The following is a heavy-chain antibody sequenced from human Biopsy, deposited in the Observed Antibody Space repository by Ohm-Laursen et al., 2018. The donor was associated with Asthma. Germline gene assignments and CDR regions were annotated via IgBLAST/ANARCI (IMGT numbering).Heavy chain of an antibody. Sequence: SLRLSCTASGFTFGDYWMSWVRQVPGKGLECVANIKHDGTEKNHVDSLKGRFTISRVNAKNSLYLQMNSLRAEDTAVYYCARTFHFWSPYHAEHYQLWGQGTLVTVSS. CDR3: ARTFHFWSPYHAEHYQL. CDR1: GFTFGDYW. CDR2: IKHDGTEK. J-gene: IGHJ1*01. D-gene: IGHD3-3*02. V-gene: IGHV3-7*01.